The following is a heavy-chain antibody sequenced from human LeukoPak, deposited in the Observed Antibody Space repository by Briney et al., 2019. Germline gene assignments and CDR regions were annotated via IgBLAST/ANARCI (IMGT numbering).Heavy chain of an antibody. D-gene: IGHD3-9*01. CDR3: ARAPFDTISVDF. J-gene: IGHJ4*02. Sequence: SETLSLTCTVSGGSFGGYYWTWIRQPPGKGLEWIGFIHYSGSTNHNPSLKGRVTISVDTSKNQFSLKLSSVTAADTAVYFCARAPFDTISVDFWGQGTLVIVS. CDR2: IHYSGST. CDR1: GGSFGGYY. V-gene: IGHV4-59*01.